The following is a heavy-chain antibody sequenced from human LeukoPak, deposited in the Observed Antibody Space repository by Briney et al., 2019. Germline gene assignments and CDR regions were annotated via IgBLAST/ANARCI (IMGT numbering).Heavy chain of an antibody. CDR2: IYYSGRST. CDR3: ARVDPWLLGYFDY. D-gene: IGHD5-12*01. CDR1: GGSISSYY. V-gene: IGHV4-59*01. Sequence: SETLSLTCTVSGGSISSYYWSWIRQPPGKGLEWIGYIYYSGRSTYYNPSLKSRVTISIDTSKNQFSLKLSSVTAADTAVYYCARVDPWLLGYFDYWGQGTLVTVSS. J-gene: IGHJ4*02.